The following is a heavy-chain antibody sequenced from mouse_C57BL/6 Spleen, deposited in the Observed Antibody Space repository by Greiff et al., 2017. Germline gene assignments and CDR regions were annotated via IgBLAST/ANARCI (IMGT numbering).Heavy chain of an antibody. CDR1: GYTFTSYW. CDR3: ARSADGNWAWFAY. Sequence: VQLQESGAELVKPGASVKLSCKASGYTFTSYWMHWVKQRPGQGLEWIGMIHPNSGSTNYNEKFKSKATLTVDKSSSTAYMQLSSLTSEDSAVYYCARSADGNWAWFAYWGQGTLVTVSA. J-gene: IGHJ3*01. D-gene: IGHD2-1*01. V-gene: IGHV1-64*01. CDR2: IHPNSGST.